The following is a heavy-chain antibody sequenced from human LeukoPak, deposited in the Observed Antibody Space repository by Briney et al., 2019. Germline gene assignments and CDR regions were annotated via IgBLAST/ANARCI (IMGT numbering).Heavy chain of an antibody. CDR2: IIPILGIA. V-gene: IGHV1-69*04. Sequence: SVKVSCKASGGTFSSYTISWVRQAPGHGLEWMGRIIPILGIANYAQKFQGRVTITADKSTSTAYMELSSLRSEDTAVYYCARETRYSGSYEVYWGQGTLVTVSS. J-gene: IGHJ4*02. CDR1: GGTFSSYT. D-gene: IGHD1-26*01. CDR3: ARETRYSGSYEVY.